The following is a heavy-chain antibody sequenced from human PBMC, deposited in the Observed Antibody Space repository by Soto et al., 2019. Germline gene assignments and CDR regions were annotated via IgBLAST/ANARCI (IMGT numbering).Heavy chain of an antibody. D-gene: IGHD6-13*01. J-gene: IGHJ6*02. CDR1: GGSISSGGYY. Sequence: SETLSLTCTVSGGSISSGGYYWSWIRQHPGKGLEWIGYIYYSGSTYYNPSLKSRVTISVDTFKNQFSLKLSSVTAADTAVYYCARDARAAAGGYYYYGMDVWGQGTTVTVSS. CDR3: ARDARAAAGGYYYYGMDV. CDR2: IYYSGST. V-gene: IGHV4-31*03.